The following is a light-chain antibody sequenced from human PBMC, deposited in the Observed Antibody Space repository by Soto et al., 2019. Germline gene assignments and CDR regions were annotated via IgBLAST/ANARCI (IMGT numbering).Light chain of an antibody. J-gene: IGKJ5*01. Sequence: VLTQSPDTLSLSPGERATLSGRASQSVGSSSLGWYQQKPGQAPRLLIYGASSRATGIPDRFSGSGSGTDFTLTISRLEPEDFAVYYCQQYGSSPRITFGQGTRLEIK. CDR1: QSVGSSS. CDR2: GAS. CDR3: QQYGSSPRIT. V-gene: IGKV3-20*01.